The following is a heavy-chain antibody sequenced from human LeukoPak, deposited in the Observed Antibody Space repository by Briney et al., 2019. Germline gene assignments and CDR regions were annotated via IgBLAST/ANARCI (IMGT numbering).Heavy chain of an antibody. CDR3: ARDKMTGDSYFDY. J-gene: IGHJ4*02. CDR1: GVTFSSYW. Sequence: GGSLRLSCAASGVTFSSYWMTWVRQAPGKGLEWVAHIKQDGSEKNYVDSVKGRFTISRDNAKNSLLLQMDGLRAEGTAVYYCARDKMTGDSYFDYWGQGILVTVSS. D-gene: IGHD7-27*01. V-gene: IGHV3-7*01. CDR2: IKQDGSEK.